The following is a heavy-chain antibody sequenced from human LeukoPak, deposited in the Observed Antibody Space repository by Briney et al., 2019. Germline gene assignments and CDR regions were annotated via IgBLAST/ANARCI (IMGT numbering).Heavy chain of an antibody. CDR1: GFTFDDYA. Sequence: GGSLRLSCAASGFTFDDYAMHWVRQAPGKGLEWVSGISWNSGSIGYADSVKGRFTISRDNAKNSLYLQMNSLRAEDTASYYCAKDTPGAGSSGYYFDYWGQGTLVTVSS. V-gene: IGHV3-9*01. J-gene: IGHJ4*02. CDR2: ISWNSGSI. CDR3: AKDTPGAGSSGYYFDY. D-gene: IGHD6-19*01.